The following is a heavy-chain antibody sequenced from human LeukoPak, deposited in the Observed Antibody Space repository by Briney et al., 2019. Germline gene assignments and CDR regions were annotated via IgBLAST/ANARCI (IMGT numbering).Heavy chain of an antibody. CDR3: ARRVVTGTTGHDAFDI. CDR1: GYSFTSYW. V-gene: IGHV5-51*01. CDR2: IYPGDSDT. Sequence: GESLKISCKGSGYSFTSYWIGWVRQMPGKGLERMGIIYPGDSDTRYSPSFQGQVTISADKSISTAYLQWSSLKASDTAMYYCARRVVTGTTGHDAFDIWGQGTMVTVSS. D-gene: IGHD1-20*01. J-gene: IGHJ3*02.